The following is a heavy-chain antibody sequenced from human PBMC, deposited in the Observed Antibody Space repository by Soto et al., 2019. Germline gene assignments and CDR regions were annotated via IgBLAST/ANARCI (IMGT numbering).Heavy chain of an antibody. J-gene: IGHJ3*02. CDR3: ARGGGVGVAGSAAFDM. Sequence: QLHLVQSGAVVKKPGASVTVSCSASGYPVTAYYMHWVRQAPGRGLEWMGGINPATGAAKYTQTFQGRVTMTRGTSTENVFMELGGLTTEDTAVFYCARGGGVGVAGSAAFDMWGQGTLVTVSS. CDR2: INPATGAA. V-gene: IGHV1-2*02. D-gene: IGHD3-3*01. CDR1: GYPVTAYY.